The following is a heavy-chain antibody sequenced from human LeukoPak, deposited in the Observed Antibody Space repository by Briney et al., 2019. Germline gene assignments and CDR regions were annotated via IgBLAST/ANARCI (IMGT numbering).Heavy chain of an antibody. CDR1: GFTFSSYA. CDR3: AKPPDWYCSSPSCHFAAPFDY. J-gene: IGHJ4*02. CDR2: ISYDGSNK. Sequence: GRSLRLSCAASGFTFSSYAMHWVRQAPGKGLEWVAVISYDGSNKYYADSVKGRFTISRDNSKNTLYLQMNTLRAEDTAVYYCAKPPDWYCSSPSCHFAAPFDYWGQGTLVTVSS. V-gene: IGHV3-30-3*02. D-gene: IGHD2-2*01.